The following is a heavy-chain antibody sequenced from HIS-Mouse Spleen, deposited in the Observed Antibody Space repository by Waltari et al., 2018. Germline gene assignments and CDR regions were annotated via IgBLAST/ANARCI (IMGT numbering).Heavy chain of an antibody. Sequence: QVQLQQSGPGLVKPSQTLPLTGAISGDSAPSNSAAWNWFRQAPSRGLEWLGRTYYRSKWYNDYAVSVKSRITINPDTSKNQFSLQLNSVTPEDTAVYYCARVTGDDAFDIWGQGTMVTVSS. J-gene: IGHJ3*02. CDR2: TYYRSKWYN. CDR1: GDSAPSNSAA. V-gene: IGHV6-1*01. D-gene: IGHD7-27*01. CDR3: ARVTGDDAFDI.